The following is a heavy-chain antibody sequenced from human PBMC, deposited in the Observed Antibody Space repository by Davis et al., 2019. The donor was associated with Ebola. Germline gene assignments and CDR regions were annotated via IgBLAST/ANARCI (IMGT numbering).Heavy chain of an antibody. CDR1: GYTLSFYG. CDR3: AREGMTFRGMDV. CDR2: ISAYDGNT. V-gene: IGHV1-18*04. D-gene: IGHD2-21*02. Sequence: ASVKVSCKASGYTLSFYGLSWVRQAPGQGLEWMGWISAYDGNTNYAQKFQGRVTLTTDTSASTAYMELRSLRFDDTAIYYCAREGMTFRGMDVWGQGTTVTVSS. J-gene: IGHJ6*02.